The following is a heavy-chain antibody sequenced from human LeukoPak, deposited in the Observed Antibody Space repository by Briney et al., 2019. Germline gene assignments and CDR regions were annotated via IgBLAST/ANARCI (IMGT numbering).Heavy chain of an antibody. CDR1: GFTFNRYR. CDR3: ARGRGTIYMFDY. CDR2: INSDGSST. J-gene: IGHJ4*02. Sequence: TGGSLRLSCAPSGFTFNRYRMHWVCQVPGKRLVWVSRINSDGSSTTYADSVKGRFTISRDNARNTLYLQMNSLRAEDTAVYYCARGRGTIYMFDYWGQGTLVTVSS. D-gene: IGHD2/OR15-2a*01. V-gene: IGHV3-74*01.